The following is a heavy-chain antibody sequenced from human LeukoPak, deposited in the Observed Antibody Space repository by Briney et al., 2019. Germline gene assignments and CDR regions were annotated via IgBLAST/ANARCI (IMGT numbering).Heavy chain of an antibody. J-gene: IGHJ5*02. V-gene: IGHV3-21*01. CDR3: AREGVDGRGPMGWFDP. CDR2: FSGGSSYI. D-gene: IGHD5-24*01. CDR1: GFTFSRYS. Sequence: RGSLRLSCAASGFTFSRYSMNWVRQAPGKGLEWVSSFSGGSSYIYYADSVKGRFTVSRDSAKNSLYLQMDSLRTEDTAVYYCAREGVDGRGPMGWFDPWGQGTLVTVSS.